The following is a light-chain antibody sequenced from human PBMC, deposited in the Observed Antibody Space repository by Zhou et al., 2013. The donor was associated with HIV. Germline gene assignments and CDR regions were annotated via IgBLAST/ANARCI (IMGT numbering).Light chain of an antibody. CDR3: QQYGNSRT. CDR1: RSVSSSY. V-gene: IGKV3-20*01. CDR2: GAS. Sequence: EIVLTQSPGTLSLSPGERATLSCRASRSVSSSYLAWYQQKPGQAPRVLIYGASNRATGIPDRFSGGGSGTDFTLTISRLEPEDFAVYYCQQYGNSRTFGQGTKVEI. J-gene: IGKJ1*01.